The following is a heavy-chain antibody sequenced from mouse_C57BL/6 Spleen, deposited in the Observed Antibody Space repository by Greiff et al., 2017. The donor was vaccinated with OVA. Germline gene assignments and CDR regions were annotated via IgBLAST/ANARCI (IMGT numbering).Heavy chain of an antibody. CDR1: GYTFTDYN. D-gene: IGHD1-1*02. Sequence: EVKLQESGPELVKPGASVKIPCKASGYTFTDYNMDWVKQSPGKSLEWIGDINPKNGGTNYTQKFQGKAILTVDKYSSTAYMELRSLTSEDTAVDFCSRSRLRWSLDYWGQGTAVTVSS. CDR3: SRSRLRWSLDY. J-gene: IGHJ4*01. V-gene: IGHV1-18*01. CDR2: INPKNGGT.